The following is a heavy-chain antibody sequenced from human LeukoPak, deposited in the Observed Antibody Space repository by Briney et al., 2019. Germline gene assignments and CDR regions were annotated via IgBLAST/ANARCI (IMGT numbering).Heavy chain of an antibody. CDR3: AKGATMTTGIYYYMDV. D-gene: IGHD5-24*01. V-gene: IGHV3-23*01. J-gene: IGHJ6*03. CDR2: IGGSGSSP. CDR1: GFTFTSYA. Sequence: GGSLRLPCAASGFTFTSYAMSWVRQAPGRGLEWVSGIGGSGSSPYYADSVKGRFTISRDNSKSTLFLQMSSLRAEDTALYYCAKGATMTTGIYYYMDVWGKGTTVTVSS.